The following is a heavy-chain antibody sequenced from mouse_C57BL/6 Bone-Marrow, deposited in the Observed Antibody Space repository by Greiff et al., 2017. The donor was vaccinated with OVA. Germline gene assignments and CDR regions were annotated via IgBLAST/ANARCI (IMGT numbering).Heavy chain of an antibody. CDR2: IDPENGDT. J-gene: IGHJ2*01. Sequence: EVQLQESGAELVRPGASVKLSCTASGFNIKDDYMHWVKERPEQGLEWTGWIDPENGDTEYASKFQGKATIPADTSSKTVYLHLSSLTSEDTAVYYFTTYRYWGQGTTLTVSS. V-gene: IGHV14-4*01. CDR1: GFNIKDDY. CDR3: TTYRY.